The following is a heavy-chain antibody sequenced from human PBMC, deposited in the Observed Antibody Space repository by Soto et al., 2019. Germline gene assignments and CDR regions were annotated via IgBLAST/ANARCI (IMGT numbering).Heavy chain of an antibody. CDR2: IIPIFGTA. D-gene: IGHD3-3*01. J-gene: IGHJ6*02. CDR3: AKTTYYDFWSGYFGAPNYYGMDV. Sequence: SVKVSCKASGGTFSSYAISWVRQAPGQGLEWMGGIIPIFGTANYAQKFQGRVTITADKSTSTAYMELSSLRSEDTAVYYCAKTTYYDFWSGYFGAPNYYGMDVWGQGTTVTVYS. CDR1: GGTFSSYA. V-gene: IGHV1-69*06.